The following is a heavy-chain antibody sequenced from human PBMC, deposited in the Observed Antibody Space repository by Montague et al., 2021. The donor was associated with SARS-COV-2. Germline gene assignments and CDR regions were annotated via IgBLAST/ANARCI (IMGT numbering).Heavy chain of an antibody. CDR3: ARDDPYCTNGVCYTGNWFDP. D-gene: IGHD2-8*01. CDR2: TYYRSKWYN. Sequence: CAISGDSVSSNSAAWNWIRQSPSRGLEWLGRTYYRSKWYNDYAVSVKSRITINPDTSKNQFSLQLNSVTPEDTAVYYCARDDPYCTNGVCYTGNWFDPWGQVPLVTASA. V-gene: IGHV6-1*01. J-gene: IGHJ5*02. CDR1: GDSVSSNSAA.